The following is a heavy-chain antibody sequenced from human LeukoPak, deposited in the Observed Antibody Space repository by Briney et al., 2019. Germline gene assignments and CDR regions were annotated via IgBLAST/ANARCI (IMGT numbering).Heavy chain of an antibody. CDR3: ATGYSSTWYYFDY. D-gene: IGHD6-13*01. CDR2: TYHTGST. CDR1: GDSISSYY. J-gene: IGHJ4*02. Sequence: SETLSLTCTVSGDSISSYYWSWIRQPPGKGLEWIGYTYHTGSTNYNPSLKSRVTISVDKSKNQFSLKLSSVTAGGTAVYYCATGYSSTWYYFDYWGRGTLVTVSS. V-gene: IGHV4-59*01.